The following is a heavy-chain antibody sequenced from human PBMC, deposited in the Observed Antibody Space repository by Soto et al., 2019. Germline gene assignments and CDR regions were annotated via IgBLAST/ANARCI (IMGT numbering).Heavy chain of an antibody. CDR1: GLNFSGYE. Sequence: EVHLVESGGGLVQPGGSLRLSCAASGLNFSGYEMNWVRQAPGKGLEWISYISSSGNTIYYADSVKGRFTISRDNAKNSLYLQMNSLRAEDTAVYYCARGVYDSNGYSYPWGQGTLVTVSS. CDR3: ARGVYDSNGYSYP. J-gene: IGHJ5*02. D-gene: IGHD3-22*01. V-gene: IGHV3-48*03. CDR2: ISSSGNTI.